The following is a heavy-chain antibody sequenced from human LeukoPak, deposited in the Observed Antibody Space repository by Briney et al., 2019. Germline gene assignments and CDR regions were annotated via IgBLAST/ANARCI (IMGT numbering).Heavy chain of an antibody. V-gene: IGHV1-24*01. Sequence: ASVTVSFKVSGYTLTELSMHWVRQAPGKGGEWMGGFDPEDGETIYAQKFQGRVTMTEDTSTDTAYMELSSLRSEDTAVYYCATPKGFGELTYDYWGQGTLVTVSS. D-gene: IGHD3-10*01. CDR3: ATPKGFGELTYDY. J-gene: IGHJ4*02. CDR1: GYTLTELS. CDR2: FDPEDGET.